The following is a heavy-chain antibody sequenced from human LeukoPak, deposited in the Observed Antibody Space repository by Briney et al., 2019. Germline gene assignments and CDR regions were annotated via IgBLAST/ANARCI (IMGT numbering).Heavy chain of an antibody. CDR3: AKVVWRLGAFDY. CDR2: ISSNGGST. J-gene: IGHJ4*02. D-gene: IGHD1-1*01. V-gene: IGHV3-64*01. Sequence: GGSLRLSCAASGFTFSSYAMHWVRQAPGKGLEYVSAISSNGGSTYYANSVKGRFTISRDNSKNTLYLQMNSLRAEDTAVYYCAKVVWRLGAFDYWGQGTLVTVSS. CDR1: GFTFSSYA.